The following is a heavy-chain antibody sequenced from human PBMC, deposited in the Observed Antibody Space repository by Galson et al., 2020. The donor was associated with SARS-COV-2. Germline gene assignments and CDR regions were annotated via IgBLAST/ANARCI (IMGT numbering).Heavy chain of an antibody. CDR2: ISWNSGSF. CDR3: AKVATGGYSYGYFDY. CDR1: GFTFDAYA. Sequence: GGSLRLSCAASGFTFDAYAMHWVRQAPGKGLEWVSGISWNSGSFGYADSVKGRFTISRDNAKNSLYLQMNSLRPEDTALYYCAKVATGGYSYGYFDYWGQGTLVTVSS. D-gene: IGHD5-18*01. J-gene: IGHJ4*02. V-gene: IGHV3-9*01.